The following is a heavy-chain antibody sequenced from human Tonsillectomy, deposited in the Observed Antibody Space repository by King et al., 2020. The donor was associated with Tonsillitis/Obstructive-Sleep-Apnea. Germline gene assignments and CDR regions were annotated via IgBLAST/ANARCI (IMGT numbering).Heavy chain of an antibody. CDR1: GFIFDDYA. V-gene: IGHV3-9*01. D-gene: IGHD1-26*01. CDR3: AKGGGSYLDYYYYMDV. CDR2: ISWNSGSI. Sequence: VQLVESGGHLVQPGRSLRLSCAASGFIFDDYAMHWVRHAPGKGLEWVSGISWNSGSIGYADSVKGRFTISRDNAKNSLYLQMNSLRVEDTALYYCAKGGGSYLDYYYYMDVWGKGTTVTVSS. J-gene: IGHJ6*03.